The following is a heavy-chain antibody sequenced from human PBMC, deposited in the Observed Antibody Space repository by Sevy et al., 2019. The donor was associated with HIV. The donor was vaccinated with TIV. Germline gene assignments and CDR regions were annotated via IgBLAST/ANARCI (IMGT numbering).Heavy chain of an antibody. CDR2: ISGNGGST. CDR1: GFTFSSYV. V-gene: IGHV3-23*01. Sequence: GGSLRLSCAASGFTFSSYVISGVRQAPGRGLEWVSGISGNGGSTYYADSVKGRFTISRDNSKNTLYLQMHSLRVEDTAVYYCAHGRGYTSPRVFDFWGQGTLVTVSS. J-gene: IGHJ4*02. CDR3: AHGRGYTSPRVFDF. D-gene: IGHD5-18*01.